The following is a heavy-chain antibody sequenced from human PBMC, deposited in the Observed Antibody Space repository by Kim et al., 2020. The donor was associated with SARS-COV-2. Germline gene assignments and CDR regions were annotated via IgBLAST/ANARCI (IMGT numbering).Heavy chain of an antibody. V-gene: IGHV1-18*01. CDR2: ISAYNGNT. Sequence: ASVKVSCKASGYTFTSYGISWVRQAPGQGLEWMGWISAYNGNTNYAQKLQGRVTMTTDTSTSTAYMELRSLRSDDTAVYYCARVPGAGSGSYYTPLFDYWGQGTLVTVSS. J-gene: IGHJ4*02. D-gene: IGHD3-10*01. CDR1: GYTFTSYG. CDR3: ARVPGAGSGSYYTPLFDY.